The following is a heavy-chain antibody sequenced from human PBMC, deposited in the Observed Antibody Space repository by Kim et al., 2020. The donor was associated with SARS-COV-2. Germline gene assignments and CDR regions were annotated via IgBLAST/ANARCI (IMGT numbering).Heavy chain of an antibody. V-gene: IGHV1-18*04. CDR3: SRGSAWPKNDY. CDR1: GYMFSTHG. D-gene: IGHD6-25*01. Sequence: ASVKVSCKAFGYMFSTHGITWLRQAPGQGLEYMGWVNPNNGNTEYEQKFQGKVTMTTDTSTRTAYMHLWSLPCDDTAVYYCSRGSAWPKNDYWGQRPLVTVSS. J-gene: IGHJ4*02. CDR2: VNPNNGNT.